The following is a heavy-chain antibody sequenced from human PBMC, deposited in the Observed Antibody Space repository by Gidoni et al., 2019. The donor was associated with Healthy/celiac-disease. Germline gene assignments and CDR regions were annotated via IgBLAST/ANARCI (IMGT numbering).Heavy chain of an antibody. CDR1: GGSISSSSYY. Sequence: QLQLQESGPGLVKPSETLSLTCTVSGGSISSSSYYWGWIRQPPGKGLGWIGSIYYSGSTYYNPSLKSRVTISVDTSKNQFSLKLSSVTAADTAVYYCARHSGSYFFDYWGQGTLVTVSS. CDR2: IYYSGST. CDR3: ARHSGSYFFDY. J-gene: IGHJ4*02. D-gene: IGHD1-26*01. V-gene: IGHV4-39*01.